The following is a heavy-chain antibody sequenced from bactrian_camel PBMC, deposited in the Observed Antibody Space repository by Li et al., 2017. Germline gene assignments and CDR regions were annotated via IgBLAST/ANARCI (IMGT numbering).Heavy chain of an antibody. CDR2: IDNGGRT. D-gene: IGHD4*01. J-gene: IGHJ4*01. CDR1: GATYSAYC. Sequence: QVQLVESGGGSVQAGGSLRLSCTVSGATYSAYCVGWFRQSPGKKREGVAAIDNGGRTTYADSVKGRFTIAKDNANNTFDLQMNNLPPEDTARYFCATPVYCRGSSTIATIRETRFGQGTQVTVS. V-gene: IGHV3S53*01.